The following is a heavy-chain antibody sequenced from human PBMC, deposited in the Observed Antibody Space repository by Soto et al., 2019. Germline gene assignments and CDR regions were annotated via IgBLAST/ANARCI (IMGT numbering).Heavy chain of an antibody. CDR3: ATYYDSSGPTFDY. CDR2: IYYSGTT. Sequence: LSETLSLTCTVSGGSISSGDHYWSWVRQPPGKGLEWIAYIYYSGTTYYNPSLKSRVTMSVDTSKNQFSLNLSSVTAADTAVYYCATYYDSSGPTFDYWGQGTLVTVSS. CDR1: GGSISSGDHY. V-gene: IGHV4-30-4*01. J-gene: IGHJ4*02. D-gene: IGHD3-22*01.